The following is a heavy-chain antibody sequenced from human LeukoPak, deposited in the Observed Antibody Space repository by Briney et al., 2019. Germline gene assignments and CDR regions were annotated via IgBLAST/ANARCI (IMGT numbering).Heavy chain of an antibody. J-gene: IGHJ4*02. D-gene: IGHD1-26*01. V-gene: IGHV3-7*01. CDR3: ARGGGAF. CDR2: IKPDGGEK. Sequence: GGSLRLSCAVSGFTFSNYGMSWVRQAPGKGLEWVANIKPDGGEKHYVGSVKGRFTISRDNAKSSLYLQMNSLRAEDTAMYYCARGGGAFWGQGTLVTVSS. CDR1: GFTFSNYG.